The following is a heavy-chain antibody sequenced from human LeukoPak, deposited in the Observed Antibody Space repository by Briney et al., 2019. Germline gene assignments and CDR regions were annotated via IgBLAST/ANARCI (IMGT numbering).Heavy chain of an antibody. CDR2: ISSSSSYI. Sequence: GGSLRLSCAASGFTFSSYSMNWVRQAPGKGLEWVSSISSSSSYIYYGDSVKGRFTISRDNAKNSLYLQMNSLRAEDTAVYYCARERVAFDIWGQGTMVTVSS. V-gene: IGHV3-21*01. CDR3: ARERVAFDI. CDR1: GFTFSSYS. J-gene: IGHJ3*02.